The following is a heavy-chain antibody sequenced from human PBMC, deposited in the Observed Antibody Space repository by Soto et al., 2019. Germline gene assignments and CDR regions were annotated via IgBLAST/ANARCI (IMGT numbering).Heavy chain of an antibody. D-gene: IGHD2-2*01. Sequence: ASVKVSCKASGYTFTGYYMHWVRQAPGQGLEWMGWINPNSGGTNYAQKFQGWVTMTRDTSISTAYMELSRLRSDDTAVYYCARGKDIVVVPAAYHVGGGMDVWG. CDR1: GYTFTGYY. J-gene: IGHJ6*02. CDR2: INPNSGGT. CDR3: ARGKDIVVVPAAYHVGGGMDV. V-gene: IGHV1-2*04.